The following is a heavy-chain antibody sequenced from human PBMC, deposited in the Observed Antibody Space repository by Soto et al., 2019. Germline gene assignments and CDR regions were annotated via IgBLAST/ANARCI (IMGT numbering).Heavy chain of an antibody. CDR2: ISYDGSNK. D-gene: IGHD5-18*01. Sequence: GGSLRLSCAASGFTFSSYGMHWVRQAPGKGLEWVAVISYDGSNKYYADSVKGRFTISRDNSKNTLYLQMNSLRAEDTAVYYCAKGYSYGPKVDYWGQGTLVTVSS. J-gene: IGHJ4*02. CDR3: AKGYSYGPKVDY. CDR1: GFTFSSYG. V-gene: IGHV3-30*18.